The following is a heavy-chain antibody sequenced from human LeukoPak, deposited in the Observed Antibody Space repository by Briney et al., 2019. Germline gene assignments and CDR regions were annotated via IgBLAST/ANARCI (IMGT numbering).Heavy chain of an antibody. V-gene: IGHV4-59*01. CDR2: IYYSGST. CDR1: GGSISSYY. J-gene: IGHJ6*03. D-gene: IGHD6-6*01. Sequence: SETLSLTCTVSGGSISSYYWSWIRQPPGKGQEWIGYIYYSGSTNYNPSLKSRVTISVDTSKNQFSLKLSSVTAADTAVYYCARGRIAARLYYYYYYMDVWGKGTTVTVSS. CDR3: ARGRIAARLYYYYYYMDV.